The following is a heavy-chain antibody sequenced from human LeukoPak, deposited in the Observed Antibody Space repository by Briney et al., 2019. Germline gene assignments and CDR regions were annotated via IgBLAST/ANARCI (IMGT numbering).Heavy chain of an antibody. CDR2: INWNGGST. D-gene: IGHD1-7*01. CDR1: GFTFSSYG. Sequence: PGGSLRLSCAASGFTFSSYGMHWVRQAPGKGLEWVSGINWNGGSTGYADSVKGRFTISRDNAKNSLYLQMNSLRAEDTALYYCARSGSYNWNYGTGDYWGQGTLVTVSS. J-gene: IGHJ4*02. CDR3: ARSGSYNWNYGTGDY. V-gene: IGHV3-20*04.